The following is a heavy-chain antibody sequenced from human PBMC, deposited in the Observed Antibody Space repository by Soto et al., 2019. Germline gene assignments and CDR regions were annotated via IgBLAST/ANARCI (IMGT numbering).Heavy chain of an antibody. CDR1: GGSISSYY. D-gene: IGHD3-9*01. CDR2: IYYSGST. J-gene: IGHJ5*02. Sequence: SETRYLTWTVSGGSISSYYWSWIRQPPGKGLEWIGYIYYSGSTNYNPSLKSRVTISADKSISTAYLQWSSLKASDTAIYYCARLNYDILTGYRGSWFDPWGQGTLVTVSS. V-gene: IGHV4-59*12. CDR3: ARLNYDILTGYRGSWFDP.